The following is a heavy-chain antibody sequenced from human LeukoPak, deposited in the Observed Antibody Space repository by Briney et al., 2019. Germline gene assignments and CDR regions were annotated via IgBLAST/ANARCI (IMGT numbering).Heavy chain of an antibody. CDR2: IIPIFGTA. J-gene: IGHJ4*02. Sequence: SVKVSCKASGGTFSSYATSWVRQAPGQGLEWMGGIIPIFGTASYAQKFQGRVTITTDESTSTAYMELSSLRSEDTAVYYCARSGWQWLPLDYWGQGTLVTVSS. CDR3: ARSGWQWLPLDY. V-gene: IGHV1-69*05. CDR1: GGTFSSYA. D-gene: IGHD6-19*01.